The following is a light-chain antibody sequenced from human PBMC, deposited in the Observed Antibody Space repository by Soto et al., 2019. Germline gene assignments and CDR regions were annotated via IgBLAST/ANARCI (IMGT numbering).Light chain of an antibody. Sequence: EVVLTQSPATLSVSPGERATLSCRASQTINNNIAWYQLKDGQVPRLLIYGASTRATDIPARFSGSGSGTEFTLTISSLQSEDFAVYYCQQFNNWPTFGQGTRLEIK. J-gene: IGKJ5*01. V-gene: IGKV3-15*01. CDR1: QTINNN. CDR3: QQFNNWPT. CDR2: GAS.